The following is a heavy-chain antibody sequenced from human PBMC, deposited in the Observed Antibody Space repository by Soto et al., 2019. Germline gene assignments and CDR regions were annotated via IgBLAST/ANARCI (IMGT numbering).Heavy chain of an antibody. J-gene: IGHJ4*02. CDR1: GFTFDDYD. D-gene: IGHD3-3*01. CDR3: ARYSLHFGVVPLVY. Sequence: GGSLRLSCTASGFTFDDYDLTWYRQAPGKGLEWVGIIRTKDYGWTTEYAASVKGRFTISRDDSKSIAYLQMNSLKSEDTALYYCARYSLHFGVVPLVYWGQGTVVTVS. V-gene: IGHV3-49*03. CDR2: IRTKDYGWTT.